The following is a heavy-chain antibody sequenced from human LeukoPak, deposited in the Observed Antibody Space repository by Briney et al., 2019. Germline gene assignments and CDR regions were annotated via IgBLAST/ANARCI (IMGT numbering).Heavy chain of an antibody. Sequence: GGSLRLSCAASGFTFSSYWMSWVRQAPGKGLEWVANIKQDGSEKYYVDSVKGRFTISRDNANNTLYLQMNSLRPEDTAVYFCARPSRITVFGVVDPFDYWGQGTLVTVSS. J-gene: IGHJ4*02. CDR1: GFTFSSYW. D-gene: IGHD3-3*01. CDR2: IKQDGSEK. V-gene: IGHV3-7*01. CDR3: ARPSRITVFGVVDPFDY.